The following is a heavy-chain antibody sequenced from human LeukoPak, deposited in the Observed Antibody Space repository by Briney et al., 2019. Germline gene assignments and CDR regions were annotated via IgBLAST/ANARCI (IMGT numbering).Heavy chain of an antibody. CDR2: IYHSGST. CDR3: ARRSHLLEAADY. CDR1: GGSISSGGYS. J-gene: IGHJ4*02. Sequence: SQTLSLTCAVSGGSISSGGYSWSWVRQPPGKGLEWIGYIYHSGSTYYNPSLKSRVTISVDRSKNQFSLKLSSVIAADTAVYYCARRSHLLEAADYWGQGTLVTVSS. D-gene: IGHD1-1*01. V-gene: IGHV4-30-2*01.